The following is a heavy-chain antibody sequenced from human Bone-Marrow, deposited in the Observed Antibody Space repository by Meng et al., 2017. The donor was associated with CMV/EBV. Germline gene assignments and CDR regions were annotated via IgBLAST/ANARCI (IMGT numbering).Heavy chain of an antibody. Sequence: GGSLRLSCAVSGFTFSSYAMHWVRQAPGKGLEWVAVISYDGSNKYYADSVKGRFTISRDNSKNTLYLQMNSLRAEDTAVYYCARSDPVSYSGYDLDGAFDIWGQGTMVTVSS. CDR3: ARSDPVSYSGYDLDGAFDI. CDR2: ISYDGSNK. V-gene: IGHV3-30-3*01. J-gene: IGHJ3*02. CDR1: GFTFSSYA. D-gene: IGHD5-12*01.